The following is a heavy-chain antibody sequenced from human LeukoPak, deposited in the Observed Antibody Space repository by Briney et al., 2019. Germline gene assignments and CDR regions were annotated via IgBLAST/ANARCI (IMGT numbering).Heavy chain of an antibody. D-gene: IGHD3-10*01. Sequence: GGSLRLSCAASGFLFSNYTMNWVRQAPGKGLEWVSSISSSSSYIYYADSVKGRFTISRDNAKNSLYLQMNSLRAEDTAVYYCARDHGSMVRGVFDYWGQGTLVTVSS. CDR1: GFLFSNYT. CDR3: ARDHGSMVRGVFDY. V-gene: IGHV3-21*01. J-gene: IGHJ4*02. CDR2: ISSSSSYI.